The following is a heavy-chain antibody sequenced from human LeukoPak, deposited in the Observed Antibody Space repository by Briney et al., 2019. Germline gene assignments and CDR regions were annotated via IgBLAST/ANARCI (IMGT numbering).Heavy chain of an antibody. CDR1: GFTFGDYS. J-gene: IGHJ4*02. V-gene: IGHV3-48*04. CDR2: ISSSSTTI. CDR3: AKGMTIFGVVMSTYFEY. D-gene: IGHD3-3*01. Sequence: GGSLRLSCAASGFTFGDYSMNWVRQAPGKGLEWVSYISSSSTTIYYADSVKGRFTISRDNAKNSLYLQMNSLRAEDTAVYYCAKGMTIFGVVMSTYFEYWGQGTLVTVSS.